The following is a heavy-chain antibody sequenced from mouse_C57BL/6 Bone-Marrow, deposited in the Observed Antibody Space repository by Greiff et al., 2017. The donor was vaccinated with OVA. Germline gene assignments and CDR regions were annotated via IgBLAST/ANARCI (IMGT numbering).Heavy chain of an antibody. CDR1: GYTFTSYE. V-gene: IGHV1-85*01. CDR2: IYPRDGST. Sequence: QVQLKESGPELVKPGASVKLSCKASGYTFTSYEINWVKQRPGQGLEWIGWIYPRDGSTKYNEKFKGKATLTVDTSSSTAYMELHSLTAEDSAVYFCERWRGGGFDYWGQGTLVTVSA. J-gene: IGHJ3*01. CDR3: ERWRGGGFDY.